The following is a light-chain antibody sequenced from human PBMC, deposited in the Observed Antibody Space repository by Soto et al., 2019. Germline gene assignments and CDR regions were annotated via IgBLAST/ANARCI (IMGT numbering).Light chain of an antibody. CDR1: QSISTN. V-gene: IGKV3-15*01. J-gene: IGKJ4*01. CDR2: YAS. CDR3: QQYHDWPRT. Sequence: EIVMTQSPATLSVSPGERATLSCRASQSISTNLAWYQHKPGQAPKVLIYYASTRATGIPATFSGSGSGTEFTLTISSLQSEDSALYYCQQYHDWPRTFGGGTKVEIK.